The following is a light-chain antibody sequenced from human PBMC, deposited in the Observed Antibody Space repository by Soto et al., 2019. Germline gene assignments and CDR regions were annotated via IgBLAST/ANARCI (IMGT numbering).Light chain of an antibody. CDR3: TSYTSSSTGV. Sequence: QSALTQPASVSGSPGQSITISCTGTSSDVGGYNYVSWYQQQPGKAPKLMIYDVSNRPSGVSNRFSGSKSGNTASLTISGLQAEAEADYYCTSYTSSSTGVFGEGTKLTVL. CDR1: SSDVGGYNY. V-gene: IGLV2-14*01. J-gene: IGLJ3*02. CDR2: DVS.